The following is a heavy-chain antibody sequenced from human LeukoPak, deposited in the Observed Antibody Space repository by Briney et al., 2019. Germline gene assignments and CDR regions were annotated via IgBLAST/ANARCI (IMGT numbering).Heavy chain of an antibody. CDR3: ARDRRRLRGQNGDGDAFDI. V-gene: IGHV3-53*01. J-gene: IGHJ3*02. Sequence: PGGSLRLSCTASGFSVGGNYISWVRQAPGKGLEWVSIFYIDGRAFHAASVKGRFIMSRDISKNSVDLQMNSLRAEDTAVYFCARDRRRLRGQNGDGDAFDIWGQGTRVTVSS. CDR1: GFSVGGNY. D-gene: IGHD2-8*01. CDR2: FYIDGRA.